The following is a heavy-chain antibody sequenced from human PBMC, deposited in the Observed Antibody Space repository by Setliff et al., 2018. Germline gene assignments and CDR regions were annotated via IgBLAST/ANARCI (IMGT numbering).Heavy chain of an antibody. CDR3: AISTIFGVVSPTPDAFDI. CDR1: GYTFENYG. Sequence: ASVKVSCKASGYTFENYGIAWVRQAPGQGLQWMGWISVYGGNTDYAQSLQDRVTMTRDTSTNTVYMELKSLRSDDTAVYYCAISTIFGVVSPTPDAFDIWGQGTMVTVSS. V-gene: IGHV1-18*01. D-gene: IGHD3-3*01. J-gene: IGHJ3*02. CDR2: ISVYGGNT.